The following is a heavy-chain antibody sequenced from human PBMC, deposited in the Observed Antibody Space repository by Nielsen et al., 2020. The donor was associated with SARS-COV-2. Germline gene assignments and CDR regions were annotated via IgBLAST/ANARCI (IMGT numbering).Heavy chain of an antibody. Sequence: GRSLKISCEASGYSFTNYWIGWVRQMPGKGLEWMGVISHGDSDTRYSPAFQGQVTISADQSITTAYLQWSSLKASDTAIYYCARQGRFCSRTTCSRNYFDSWGQGTLVTVSS. CDR2: ISHGDSDT. J-gene: IGHJ4*02. D-gene: IGHD2-2*01. CDR1: GYSFTNYW. V-gene: IGHV5-51*01. CDR3: ARQGRFCSRTTCSRNYFDS.